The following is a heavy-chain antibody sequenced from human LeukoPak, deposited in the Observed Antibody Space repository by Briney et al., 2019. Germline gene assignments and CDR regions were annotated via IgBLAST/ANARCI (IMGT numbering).Heavy chain of an antibody. CDR3: ASLPGGKTAALEFDL. D-gene: IGHD6-13*01. J-gene: IGHJ2*01. CDR1: GFTFTQYW. CDR2: LHPDGRER. V-gene: IGHV3-7*01. Sequence: PGGSLRLSCVASGFTFTQYWMTWVRQAPGKGLEWVARLHPDGRERNYVGSVEGRFTVFGDNAKSSLFLQMHSLRVEDTAVYYCASLPGGKTAALEFDLRGRGTLVTVSS.